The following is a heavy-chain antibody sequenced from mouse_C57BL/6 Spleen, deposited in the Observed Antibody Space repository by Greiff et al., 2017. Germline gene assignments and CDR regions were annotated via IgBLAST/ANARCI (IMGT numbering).Heavy chain of an antibody. Sequence: VKLLESGPGLVQPSQSLSITCTVSGFSLTSYGVHWVRQSPGKGLEWLGVIWRGGSTDYNAAFMSRLSITKYNSKSHVFFKMNRLQADDTAIYYCAKPYDGYYGFAYWGQGTLVTVSA. CDR2: IWRGGST. J-gene: IGHJ3*01. CDR3: AKPYDGYYGFAY. CDR1: GFSLTSYG. D-gene: IGHD2-3*01. V-gene: IGHV2-5*01.